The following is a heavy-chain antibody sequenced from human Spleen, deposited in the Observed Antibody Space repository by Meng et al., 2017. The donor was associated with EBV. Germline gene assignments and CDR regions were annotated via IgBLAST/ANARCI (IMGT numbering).Heavy chain of an antibody. CDR3: ARRGAVATLQDRGYFDY. V-gene: IGHV7-4-1*02. Sequence: VSLLCFWSEWWLPGASVKVSCKASGYSFFNYGMNWVRQVPGHGPEWLGWIDTSTGRPTFAQGFTGRFGFSLDLSVRTVYLQINNLKADDTAVYYCARRGAVATLQDRGYFDYWGQGTLVTVSS. D-gene: IGHD6-19*01. CDR2: IDTSTGRP. CDR1: GYSFFNYG. J-gene: IGHJ4*02.